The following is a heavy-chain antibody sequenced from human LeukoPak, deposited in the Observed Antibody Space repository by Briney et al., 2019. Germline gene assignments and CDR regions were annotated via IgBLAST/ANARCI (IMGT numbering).Heavy chain of an antibody. J-gene: IGHJ4*02. CDR3: ARDEVGATGY. V-gene: IGHV1-46*01. Sequence: ASVKVSCKASGYTFTGYYMHWVRQAPGQGLEWMGWINPNSGSTSYAQKFQGRVTMTRDMSTSTVYMELSSLRSEDTAVYYCARDEVGATGYWGQGTLVTVSS. D-gene: IGHD1-26*01. CDR1: GYTFTGYY. CDR2: INPNSGST.